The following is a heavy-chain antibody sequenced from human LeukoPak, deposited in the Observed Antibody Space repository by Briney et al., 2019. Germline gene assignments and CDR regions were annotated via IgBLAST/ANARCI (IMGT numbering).Heavy chain of an antibody. V-gene: IGHV5-51*01. CDR1: GYSFTSYW. J-gene: IGHJ4*02. Sequence: GESLKISCKGSGYSFTSYWIGWVRQMPGKGLEWMGIIYPGDSDTSYSPSFRGQVTISADKSISTAYLQWSSLKASDTAMYYCARQYSGYDYYFDYWGQGTLVTVSS. D-gene: IGHD5-12*01. CDR3: ARQYSGYDYYFDY. CDR2: IYPGDSDT.